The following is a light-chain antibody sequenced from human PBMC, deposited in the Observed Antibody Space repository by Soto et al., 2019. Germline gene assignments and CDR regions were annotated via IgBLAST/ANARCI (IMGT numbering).Light chain of an antibody. CDR2: AAS. Sequence: DIQMTQSPSSLSASVGDGVTITCRASQSISSYLNWYQQKPGKAPKLLIYAASSLQSGVPSRFSGSGSGTDFTLTISSLQPEDFATYYCQQSYSTPSNFGQGTRLEIK. J-gene: IGKJ5*01. CDR1: QSISSY. V-gene: IGKV1-39*01. CDR3: QQSYSTPSN.